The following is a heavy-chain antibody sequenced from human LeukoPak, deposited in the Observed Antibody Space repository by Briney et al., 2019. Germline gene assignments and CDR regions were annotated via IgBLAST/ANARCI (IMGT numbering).Heavy chain of an antibody. J-gene: IGHJ4*02. V-gene: IGHV4-31*03. CDR1: GGSISSGGYY. Sequence: SETLSLTCTVSGGSISSGGYYWSWIRQHPGKGLEWIGYIYYSGSTYYNPSLKRRVTISVDTSKNQFSLKQSSVTAADTAVYYCARGGGQGVCYYDYWGQGTLATVSS. CDR3: ARGGGQGVCYYDY. D-gene: IGHD2-8*01. CDR2: IYYSGST.